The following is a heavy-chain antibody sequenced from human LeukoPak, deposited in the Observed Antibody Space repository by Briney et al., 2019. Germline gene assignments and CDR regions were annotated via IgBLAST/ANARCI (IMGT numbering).Heavy chain of an antibody. CDR2: ISGSGGVT. CDR1: GFNFASYV. Sequence: GGSLRLSCAASGFNFASYVMSWVRQAPGKGLEWVSTISGSGGVTYYADSVRGRFTSSRDNSENTLYLQMNSLRAEDTATYYCANDGTGLHLWTPKAFDLWGQGTLVTVSS. CDR3: ANDGTGLHLWTPKAFDL. D-gene: IGHD5-18*01. J-gene: IGHJ3*01. V-gene: IGHV3-23*01.